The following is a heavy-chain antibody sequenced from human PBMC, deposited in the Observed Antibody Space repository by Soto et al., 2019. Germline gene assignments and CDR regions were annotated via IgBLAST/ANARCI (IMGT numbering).Heavy chain of an antibody. V-gene: IGHV3-7*05. J-gene: IGHJ5*02. CDR2: IKQDGSEK. Sequence: PGGSLRLSCAASGFTFSSYWMSWVRQAPGKGLEWVANIKQDGSEKYYVDSVKGRFTISRDNAKNSLYLQMNSLRAEDTAVYYCARDRRSSSSWFDPWGQGTLVTVSS. D-gene: IGHD6-6*01. CDR3: ARDRRSSSSWFDP. CDR1: GFTFSSYW.